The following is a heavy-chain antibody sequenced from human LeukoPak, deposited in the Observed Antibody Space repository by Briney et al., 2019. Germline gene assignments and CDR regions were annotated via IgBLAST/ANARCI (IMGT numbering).Heavy chain of an antibody. CDR1: GFTLGSHD. V-gene: IGHV3-13*01. CDR2: VSSGFHA. Sequence: GGSLRLSCTASGFTLGSHDMHWVRQIPGQVLEWVAAVSSGFHAFFADSVQGRFTVSREDARNSLYLQMNSLRAGDTAVYYCVREARGYHYTYFVYWGQGTLVTVSS. D-gene: IGHD5-18*01. CDR3: VREARGYHYTYFVY. J-gene: IGHJ4*02.